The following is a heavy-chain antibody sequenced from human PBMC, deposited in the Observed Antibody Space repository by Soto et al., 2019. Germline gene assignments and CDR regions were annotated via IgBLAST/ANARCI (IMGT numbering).Heavy chain of an antibody. CDR3: ARGTEENGKAYYYYGMDV. J-gene: IGHJ6*02. D-gene: IGHD4-17*01. V-gene: IGHV1-69*01. Sequence: QVQLVQSGAEVKKPGSSVKVSCKASGGTFSSYAISWVRQAPGQGLEWMGGIIPIFGTTNYAQKFQGRVTITADESTSTAYMDLSSLRSEDMAVYYCARGTEENGKAYYYYGMDVWAHGTTVTVSS. CDR2: IIPIFGTT. CDR1: GGTFSSYA.